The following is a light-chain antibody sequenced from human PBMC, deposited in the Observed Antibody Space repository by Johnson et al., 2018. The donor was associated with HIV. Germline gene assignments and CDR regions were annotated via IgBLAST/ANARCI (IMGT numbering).Light chain of an antibody. Sequence: QSALTQPPSVSAAPGQKVTISCSGSSSNIGNNYVSWYQQLPGTAPKLLIYENNKRPSGIPDRFSGSKSGTSATLGITALQTGDEADYYCGTWDSSLTAGVFGSGTKVTVL. V-gene: IGLV1-51*02. CDR2: ENN. J-gene: IGLJ1*01. CDR3: GTWDSSLTAGV. CDR1: SSNIGNNY.